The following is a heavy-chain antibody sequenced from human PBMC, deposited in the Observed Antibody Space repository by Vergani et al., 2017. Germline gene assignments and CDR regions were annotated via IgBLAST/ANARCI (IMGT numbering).Heavy chain of an antibody. Sequence: QVQLVESGGGVVQPGRSLRLSCAASGFTFSSYGMHWVRQAPGKGLEWVAVIWYDGSNKYYADSVKGRFTISRDNSKNTLYLQMNSLRAEDTAVYYCARADDIVVVVAALDYRGQGTLVTVSS. D-gene: IGHD2-15*01. J-gene: IGHJ4*02. CDR1: GFTFSSYG. V-gene: IGHV3-33*01. CDR3: ARADDIVVVVAALDY. CDR2: IWYDGSNK.